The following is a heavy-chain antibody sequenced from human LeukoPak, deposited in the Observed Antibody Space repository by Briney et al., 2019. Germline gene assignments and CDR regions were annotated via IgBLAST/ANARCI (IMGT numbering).Heavy chain of an antibody. Sequence: GGSLRLSCAASGFTFSSYAMSWVRQAPGQGLEWVSAISDSGGNTYYADSVKGRFTISRDNSKNTLYLQMNSLRAEDTAVYYCAKQDIRSSAWYDWSQGTLVTVSS. V-gene: IGHV3-23*01. J-gene: IGHJ4*02. CDR3: AKQDIRSSAWYD. CDR2: ISDSGGNT. D-gene: IGHD6-19*01. CDR1: GFTFSSYA.